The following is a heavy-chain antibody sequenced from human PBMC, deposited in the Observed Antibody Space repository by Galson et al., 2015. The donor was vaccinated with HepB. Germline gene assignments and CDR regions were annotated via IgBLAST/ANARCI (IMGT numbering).Heavy chain of an antibody. J-gene: IGHJ4*02. CDR1: GYTFTGYY. CDR3: ARDRAPYSSSTWAGFDY. Sequence: SVKVSCKASGYTFTGYYMHWVRQAPGQGLEWMGWTNPNSGGTNYAQKFQGRVTMTRDTSISTAYMELSRLRSDDTAVYYCARDRAPYSSSTWAGFDYWGQGTLVTVSS. V-gene: IGHV1-2*02. D-gene: IGHD6-6*01. CDR2: TNPNSGGT.